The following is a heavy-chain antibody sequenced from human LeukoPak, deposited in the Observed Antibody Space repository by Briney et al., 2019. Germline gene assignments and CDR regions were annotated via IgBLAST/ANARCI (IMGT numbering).Heavy chain of an antibody. CDR1: GFTFSSYY. D-gene: IGHD3-9*01. V-gene: IGHV3-74*01. Sequence: GGSLRLSCVASGFTFSSYYMQWVRQDPRKGLVWVSRISGDGTNINYADSVRGRFTNPRDNAKNTVYLQMNTLRVEDTAVYYCTRDLLDYDVSTGLHHYYMDVWGQGTLVTVSS. J-gene: IGHJ1*01. CDR3: TRDLLDYDVSTGLHHYYMDV. CDR2: ISGDGTNI.